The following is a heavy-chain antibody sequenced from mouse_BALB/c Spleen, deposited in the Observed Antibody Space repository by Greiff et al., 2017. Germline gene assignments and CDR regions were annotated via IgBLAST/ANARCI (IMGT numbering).Heavy chain of an antibody. CDR3: GRCWDVRYFDV. J-gene: IGHJ1*01. V-gene: IGHV1S29*02. CDR1: GYTFTDYN. CDR2: IYPYNGGT. Sequence: VQLQQSGPELVKPGASVKISCKASGYTFTDYNMHWVKQRPGKSLEWIGYIYPYNGGTGYNQKFKSKATLTVDNSSSTAYLQLRSLTSEDAAVYYCGRCWDVRYFDVWGAGTTVTVSS. D-gene: IGHD4-1*01.